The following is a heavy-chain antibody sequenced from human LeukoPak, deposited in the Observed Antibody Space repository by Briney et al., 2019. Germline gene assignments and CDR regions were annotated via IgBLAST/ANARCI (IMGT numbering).Heavy chain of an antibody. Sequence: GGSLRLSCAASGFTFTNYWMSWVRQAPGTGLEWVANIRQDGNEKYYGDSVKGRFTISRDNSKNTLYLQMNSLRPDDTAMYYCAKDLSFGTDWPYFDSRGQGTLVTVSS. CDR2: IRQDGNEK. V-gene: IGHV3-7*01. J-gene: IGHJ4*02. CDR3: AKDLSFGTDWPYFDS. D-gene: IGHD3/OR15-3a*01. CDR1: GFTFTNYW.